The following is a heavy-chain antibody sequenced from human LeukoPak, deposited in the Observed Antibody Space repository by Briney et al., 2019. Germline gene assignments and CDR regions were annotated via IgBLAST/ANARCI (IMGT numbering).Heavy chain of an antibody. V-gene: IGHV3-30*18. CDR1: GFTFGSYG. CDR2: ISYDGSNK. J-gene: IGHJ4*02. CDR3: AKGGYYDSSGLLFDY. D-gene: IGHD3-22*01. Sequence: GGSLRLSCAASGFTFGSYGMHWVRQAPGKGLEWVAVISYDGSNKYYADSVKGRFTISRDNSKNTLYLQMNSLRAEDTAVYYCAKGGYYDSSGLLFDYWGQGTLVTVSS.